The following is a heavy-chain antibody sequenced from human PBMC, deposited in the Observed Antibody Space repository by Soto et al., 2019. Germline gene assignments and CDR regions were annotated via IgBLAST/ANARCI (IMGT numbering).Heavy chain of an antibody. D-gene: IGHD3-3*01. CDR2: IIPILGIA. Sequence: KVSCKASGGTFSSYTISWVRQAPGQGLEWMGRIIPILGIANYAQKFQGRVTITADKSTSTAYMELSRLRSDDTAVYYCARGTWSGYYSAGGSDYWGQGTLVTVSS. CDR3: ARGTWSGYYSAGGSDY. V-gene: IGHV1-69*02. J-gene: IGHJ4*02. CDR1: GGTFSSYT.